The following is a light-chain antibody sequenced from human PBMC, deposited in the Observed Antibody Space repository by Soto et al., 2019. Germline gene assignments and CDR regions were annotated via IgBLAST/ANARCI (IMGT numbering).Light chain of an antibody. Sequence: AIRMTQSPSSFSASTGDRVTITCRASQGISSYLAWYQQKPGKAPKLLIYAASTLQSGVPSRFSGSGSGTDFTLTSSCLQSEDFATYYCQQYYSYPPCTFGQGTKVEIK. CDR1: QGISSY. V-gene: IGKV1-8*01. J-gene: IGKJ1*01. CDR3: QQYYSYPPCT. CDR2: AAS.